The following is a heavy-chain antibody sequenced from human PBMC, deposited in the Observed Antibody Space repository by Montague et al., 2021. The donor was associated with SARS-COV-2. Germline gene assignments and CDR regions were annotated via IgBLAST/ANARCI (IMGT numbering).Heavy chain of an antibody. Sequence: TLSLTCSVSGDSIGSGSYYWSWIRRPAGEGLEWIGRIYTSGRTDYNPSLITRVIISLDTSKNQFSLKLSSLTTADTGVYYCARARDDYGPFGYWGQGILVIVSS. V-gene: IGHV4-61*02. CDR1: GDSIGSGSYY. J-gene: IGHJ4*02. CDR3: ARARDDYGPFGY. D-gene: IGHD4-17*01. CDR2: IYTSGRT.